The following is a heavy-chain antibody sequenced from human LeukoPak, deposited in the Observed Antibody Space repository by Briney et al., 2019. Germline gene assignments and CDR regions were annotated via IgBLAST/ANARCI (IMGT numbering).Heavy chain of an antibody. D-gene: IGHD6-19*01. CDR2: INPSGGST. CDR1: GYTFTSYY. CDR3: ARTGDSSGWYAWFDP. J-gene: IGHJ5*02. V-gene: IGHV1-46*01. Sequence: GASVKVSCKASGYTFTSYYMHWVRQAPGQGLEWMGIINPSGGSTSYAQRFQGRVTMTRDTSTSTVYMELSSLRSEDTAVYYCARTGDSSGWYAWFDPWGQGTLVTVSS.